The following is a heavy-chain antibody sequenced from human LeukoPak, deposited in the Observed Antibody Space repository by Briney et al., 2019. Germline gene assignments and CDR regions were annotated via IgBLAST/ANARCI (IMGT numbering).Heavy chain of an antibody. CDR2: INSNSGGT. V-gene: IGHV1-2*02. CDR3: ARVVVPAGGGVVDY. Sequence: GASVKVSCKASGYTFTDYYMHWVRQAPGRGLEWMGWINSNSGGTNYAQKFQGRVTMTRDTSISTAYMELSSLRSDDTAVYYCARVVVPAGGGVVDYWGQGTLVTVSS. CDR1: GYTFTDYY. D-gene: IGHD3-16*01. J-gene: IGHJ4*02.